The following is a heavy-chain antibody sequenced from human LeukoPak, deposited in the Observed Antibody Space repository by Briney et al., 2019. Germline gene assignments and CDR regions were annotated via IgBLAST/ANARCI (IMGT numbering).Heavy chain of an antibody. Sequence: AXXKVSCKASGYTFTSYGISWVRRAPGQGLEWMGWISAYNGNTNYAQKLQGRVTMTTDTSTSTAYMELRSLRSDDTAVYYCARAYAPSGIGIYWGQGTLVTVSS. CDR2: ISAYNGNT. J-gene: IGHJ4*02. CDR3: ARAYAPSGIGIY. D-gene: IGHD2-2*01. CDR1: GYTFTSYG. V-gene: IGHV1-18*01.